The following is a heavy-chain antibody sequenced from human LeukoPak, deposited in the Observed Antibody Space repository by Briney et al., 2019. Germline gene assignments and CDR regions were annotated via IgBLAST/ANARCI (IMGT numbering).Heavy chain of an antibody. Sequence: SSETLSFTCAVYGGSFSGYYWSWIRQSPGEGLEWIGEINDSGVTNCNPSLESRVILSVDTSKNQFSLRLSSVTAADTAVYYCARRLVDSSASQVSDHWGQGTLVTVSS. D-gene: IGHD2-2*01. V-gene: IGHV4-34*01. J-gene: IGHJ4*02. CDR3: ARRLVDSSASQVSDH. CDR1: GGSFSGYY. CDR2: INDSGVT.